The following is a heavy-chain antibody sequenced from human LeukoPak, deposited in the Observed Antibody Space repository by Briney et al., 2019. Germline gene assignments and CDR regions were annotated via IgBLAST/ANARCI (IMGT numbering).Heavy chain of an antibody. Sequence: ASVKVSCKASGYTFTSYYIHWVRQAPGQGLEWMRIINPSGGSTSYAQKFQGRVTMTRDTSTSTVYMELSSLRSEDTAVYYCTRDGTHYYDSSGYSGYFDYWGQGTLVTVSS. CDR3: TRDGTHYYDSSGYSGYFDY. CDR2: INPSGGST. CDR1: GYTFTSYY. D-gene: IGHD3-22*01. V-gene: IGHV1-46*01. J-gene: IGHJ4*02.